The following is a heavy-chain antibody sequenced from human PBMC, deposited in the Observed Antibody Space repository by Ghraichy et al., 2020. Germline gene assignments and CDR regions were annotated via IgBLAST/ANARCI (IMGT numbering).Heavy chain of an antibody. D-gene: IGHD3-10*01. Sequence: GGSLRLSCAASGFTFDDYAMHWVRQAPGKGLEWVSGISWNSGNIGYADSVKGRFSISRDNAKKSLNLQMNSLRTEDTALYYCAKDMGLGYGSGSYYFHWGQGTLVTVSS. J-gene: IGHJ4*02. V-gene: IGHV3-9*01. CDR2: ISWNSGNI. CDR3: AKDMGLGYGSGSYYFH. CDR1: GFTFDDYA.